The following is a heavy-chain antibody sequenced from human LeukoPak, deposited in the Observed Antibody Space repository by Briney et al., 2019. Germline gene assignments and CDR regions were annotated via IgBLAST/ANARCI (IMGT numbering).Heavy chain of an antibody. CDR3: AKRMGPSIAATDLDY. D-gene: IGHD6-13*01. V-gene: IGHV3-30*18. Sequence: GALILSCAASGFTFSSYGMSWVRQAPGKGLEGVAVMSFDGSNKYYADSVKGRFTISRDNSKNTLYLQMNSLRVEDTAVYYCAKRMGPSIAATDLDYWGQGTLVTVSS. CDR1: GFTFSSYG. CDR2: MSFDGSNK. J-gene: IGHJ4*02.